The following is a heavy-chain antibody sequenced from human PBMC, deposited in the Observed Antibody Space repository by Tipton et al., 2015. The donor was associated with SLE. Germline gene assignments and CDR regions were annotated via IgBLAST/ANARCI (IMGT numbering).Heavy chain of an antibody. CDR3: ARHVRKSSGWEYFDY. D-gene: IGHD6-19*01. V-gene: IGHV4-39*07. Sequence: LRLSCTVSGGSISSSSYYWGWIRQPPGKGLEWIGSIYYSGSTYYNPSLKSRVTISVDTSKNQFSLKLSSVTAADTAVYYCARHVRKSSGWEYFDYWGQGTLVTVSS. CDR2: IYYSGST. CDR1: GGSISSSSYY. J-gene: IGHJ4*02.